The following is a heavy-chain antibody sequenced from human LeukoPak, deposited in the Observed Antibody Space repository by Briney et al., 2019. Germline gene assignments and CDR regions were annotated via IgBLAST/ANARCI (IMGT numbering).Heavy chain of an antibody. CDR3: ARCNRGDYDFLDF. CDR1: GLTVSISY. D-gene: IGHD5-12*01. CDR2: INSGGNT. V-gene: IGHV3-53*01. J-gene: IGHJ4*02. Sequence: QPGGSLRLSCAASGLTVSISYINWVRQAPGKGLEWVSIINSGGNTYYADSVKGRFTISRDNSKNTLYLQMNNLRAEDTAIYYCARCNRGDYDFLDFWGQGTLVSVSS.